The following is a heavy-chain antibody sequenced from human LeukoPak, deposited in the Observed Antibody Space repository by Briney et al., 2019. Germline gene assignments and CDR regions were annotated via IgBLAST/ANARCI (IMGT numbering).Heavy chain of an antibody. CDR1: GGSISSSSYY. CDR2: IYYSGST. D-gene: IGHD2-15*01. Sequence: SETLSLTCTVSGGSISSSSYYWGWIRQPPGKGLEWIGSIYYSGSTYYNPSLKSRVTISVDTSKNQFSLKLSSVTAADTAVYYCARQKSGGSCYSDYWGQGPLVTVSS. V-gene: IGHV4-39*01. J-gene: IGHJ4*02. CDR3: ARQKSGGSCYSDY.